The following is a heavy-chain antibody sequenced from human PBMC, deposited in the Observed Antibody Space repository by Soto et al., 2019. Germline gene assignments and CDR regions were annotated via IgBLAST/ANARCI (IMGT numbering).Heavy chain of an antibody. CDR1: GLTFSSYA. J-gene: IGHJ4*02. V-gene: IGHV3-30-3*01. Sequence: GGSLRLSCAASGLTFSSYAMHWVRQAPGKGLEWVAVISYDGSNKYYADSVKGRFTISRDNSKNTLYLQMNSLRAEDTAVYYCAREKDYGLDYWGQGTLVTVSS. CDR3: AREKDYGLDY. D-gene: IGHD4-17*01. CDR2: ISYDGSNK.